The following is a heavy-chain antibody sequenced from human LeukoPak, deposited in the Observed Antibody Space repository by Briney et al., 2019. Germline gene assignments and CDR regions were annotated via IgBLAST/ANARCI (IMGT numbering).Heavy chain of an antibody. D-gene: IGHD1-26*01. V-gene: IGHV4-39*01. CDR3: ARHSRTYYDFDY. J-gene: IGHJ4*02. Sequence: SETLSLTCTVSGGSISSSSYDWGWIRQPPGKGLEWIGSIYYSGSTYSNPSLKSRVTIFVDTSKNQFSLKLNSVTAADTAVYYCARHSRTYYDFDYWGQGTLVTVSS. CDR2: IYYSGST. CDR1: GGSISSSSYD.